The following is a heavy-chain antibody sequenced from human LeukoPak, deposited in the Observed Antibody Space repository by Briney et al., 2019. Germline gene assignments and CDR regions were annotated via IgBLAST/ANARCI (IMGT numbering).Heavy chain of an antibody. J-gene: IGHJ4*02. D-gene: IGHD1-26*01. V-gene: IGHV3-23*01. CDR2: LTSSGYST. Sequence: GGSLRLSCAASGFTFSSYAMTWVRQAPGKGLEWVSSLTSSGYSTYYADSVKGRFTISRDNSKNMLSLQMDGLRAEDTAVYFCAKGSGSGAYGPRYYFDYWGQGTLVTVSS. CDR1: GFTFSSYA. CDR3: AKGSGSGAYGPRYYFDY.